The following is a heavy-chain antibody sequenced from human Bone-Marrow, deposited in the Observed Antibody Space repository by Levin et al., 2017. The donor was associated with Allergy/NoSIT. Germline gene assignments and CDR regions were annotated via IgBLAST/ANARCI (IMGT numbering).Heavy chain of an antibody. V-gene: IGHV3-21*01. CDR2: ISSSGSDM. CDR3: ARGIIGDVRVAHKEAFDI. J-gene: IGHJ3*02. D-gene: IGHD2-8*02. CDR1: GFTFSIYS. Sequence: GESLKISCTVSGFTFSIYSINWVRQAPGKGLEWVSSISSSGSDMYYVDSVRGRFTISGDNAKNSLTLQMNSLRAEDTAVYYCARGIIGDVRVAHKEAFDIWGQGTMVSVSS.